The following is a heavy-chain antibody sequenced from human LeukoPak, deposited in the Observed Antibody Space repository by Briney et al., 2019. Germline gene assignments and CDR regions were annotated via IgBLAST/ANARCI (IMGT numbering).Heavy chain of an antibody. Sequence: GGSLRLSCAASGFTFSSYAMSWVRQAPGKGLEWVSATSGSGGSTYYADSVKGRFTISRDNSKNTLYLQMNSLRAEDTAVYYCAKSDRYCSSPSCYPLYYYYGMDVWGQGTTVTVSS. D-gene: IGHD2-2*01. CDR2: TSGSGGST. CDR3: AKSDRYCSSPSCYPLYYYYGMDV. CDR1: GFTFSSYA. V-gene: IGHV3-23*01. J-gene: IGHJ6*02.